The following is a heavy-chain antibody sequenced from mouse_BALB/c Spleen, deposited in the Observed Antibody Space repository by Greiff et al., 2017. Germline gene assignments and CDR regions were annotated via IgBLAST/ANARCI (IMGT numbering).Heavy chain of an antibody. Sequence: VQRVESGPELVRPGASVKMSCKASGYTFTSYWMHWVKQRPGQGLEWIGMIDPSNSETRLNQKFKDKATLNVDKSSNTAYMQLSSLTSEDSAVYYCARSCDYDGPYAMDYWGQGTSVTVSS. CDR3: ARSCDYDGPYAMDY. CDR1: GYTFTSYW. V-gene: IGHV1S127*01. J-gene: IGHJ4*01. CDR2: IDPSNSET. D-gene: IGHD2-4*01.